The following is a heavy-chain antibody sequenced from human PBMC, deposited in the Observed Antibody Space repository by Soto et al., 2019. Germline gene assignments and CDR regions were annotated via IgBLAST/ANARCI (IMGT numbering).Heavy chain of an antibody. CDR1: GFTFITND. Sequence: EVQLVESGGGLVQPGGSLRLSFAAPGFTFITNDRHGVGQATGKGLGWVSAIGTAGDTYYPGSVKGRFTISRENAKNSLYLQMNSLRAGDTAVYYCARESADFWKGWSAFDIWGQGTMVTVSS. J-gene: IGHJ3*02. CDR3: ARESADFWKGWSAFDI. V-gene: IGHV3-13*01. CDR2: IGTAGDT. D-gene: IGHD3-3*01.